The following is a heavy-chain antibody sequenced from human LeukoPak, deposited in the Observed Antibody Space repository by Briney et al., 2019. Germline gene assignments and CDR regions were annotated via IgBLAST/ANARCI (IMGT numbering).Heavy chain of an antibody. CDR3: AKGTYHYDSSGPFDY. CDR1: GFMFRNFA. D-gene: IGHD3-22*01. CDR2: ISYDGVNK. V-gene: IGHV3-30*18. Sequence: PGGSLRLSCSASGFMFRNFAMSWVRQAPGKGLEWVAVISYDGVNKDHTDSVKGRFTISRDNSKNTLYLQMNSLRAEDTAVYYCAKGTYHYDSSGPFDYWGQGTLVTVSS. J-gene: IGHJ4*02.